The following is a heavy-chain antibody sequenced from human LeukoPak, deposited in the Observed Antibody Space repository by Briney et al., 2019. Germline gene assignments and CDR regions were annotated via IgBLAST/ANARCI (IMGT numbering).Heavy chain of an antibody. CDR3: AREDGGCSSTSCSVNWFDP. CDR1: GGSISSSSYY. D-gene: IGHD2-2*01. Sequence: PSETLSLTCTVSGGSISSSSYYWGWLRQPPGKGLEWIGSIYYSGSTYYNPSLKSRVTISVDTSKNQFSLKLSSVTAADTAVYYCAREDGGCSSTSCSVNWFDPWGQGTLVTVSS. V-gene: IGHV4-39*01. J-gene: IGHJ5*02. CDR2: IYYSGST.